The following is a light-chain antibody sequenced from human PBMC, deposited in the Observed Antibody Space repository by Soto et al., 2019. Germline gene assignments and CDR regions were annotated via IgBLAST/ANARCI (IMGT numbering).Light chain of an antibody. CDR2: GAS. J-gene: IGKJ2*01. CDR3: QQSYSSPPEYT. Sequence: DIQMTQSPSSLSASIGDRVTITCRASQSIITYLNWYQQKPGNAPKLLIHGASSVESGVPSRFSGSGSGTDFTLTISSLQPEDFATYYCQQSYSSPPEYTFGQGTKLEIK. V-gene: IGKV1-39*01. CDR1: QSIITY.